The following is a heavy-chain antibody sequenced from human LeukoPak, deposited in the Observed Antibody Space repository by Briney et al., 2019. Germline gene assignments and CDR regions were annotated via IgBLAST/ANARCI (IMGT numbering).Heavy chain of an antibody. D-gene: IGHD4/OR15-4a*01. Sequence: PGGSLRLSCAASGFTFSSYWMSWVRQAPGKGLEWVANIKQDGSEKYYVDPVKGRFTISRDNAKNSLYLQMNSLRAEDTAVYYCARLHGAYPFDYWGQGTLVTVSS. V-gene: IGHV3-7*01. CDR1: GFTFSSYW. CDR3: ARLHGAYPFDY. CDR2: IKQDGSEK. J-gene: IGHJ4*02.